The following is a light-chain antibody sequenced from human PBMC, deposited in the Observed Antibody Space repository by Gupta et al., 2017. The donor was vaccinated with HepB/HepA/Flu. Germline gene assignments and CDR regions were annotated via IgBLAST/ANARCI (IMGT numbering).Light chain of an antibody. V-gene: IGLV2-14*01. Sequence: QSALTQPASVSGSPGQSITISCTGTSSDVGGYNYVSWYQQHPGKAPKLMIYDVSNRPSGVSNRFSGSKSGNTASLTIFGLQAEDEADYYCSSYTSSSPWVFGGGTKLTVL. CDR2: DVS. CDR3: SSYTSSSPWV. J-gene: IGLJ3*02. CDR1: SSDVGGYNY.